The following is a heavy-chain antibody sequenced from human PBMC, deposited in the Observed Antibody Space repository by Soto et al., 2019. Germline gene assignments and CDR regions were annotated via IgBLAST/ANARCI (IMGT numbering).Heavy chain of an antibody. CDR2: IRGSGDRT. CDR3: AKQQGPEPPYYCAMDV. D-gene: IGHD1-1*01. V-gene: IGHV3-23*01. J-gene: IGHJ6*02. CDR1: GFTFSSYA. Sequence: EVQLLESGGGLVQPGGSLRLSCAASGFTFSSYAMSWVRQAPGKGLEWVSVIRGSGDRTYYADSVKGRFTISRDNSKNTLYMQMNTLRAEDTAVYYCAKQQGPEPPYYCAMDVWGQGTTVTVSS.